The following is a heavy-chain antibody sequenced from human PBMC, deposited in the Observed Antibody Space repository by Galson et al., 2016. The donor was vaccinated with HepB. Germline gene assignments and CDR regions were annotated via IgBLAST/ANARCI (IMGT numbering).Heavy chain of an antibody. CDR1: GGSFRDLH. Sequence: TLSLTCGVDGGSFRDLHWSWIRQPPGKGLEWIGEINYRGNTNYNPSLESRVSISVDTSKTQFSLRLDSVTAADTAVYYCASHGKGLSEGGSDRSADYWGQGTLVTVSS. J-gene: IGHJ4*02. CDR3: ASHGKGLSEGGSDRSADY. V-gene: IGHV4-34*01. CDR2: INYRGNT. D-gene: IGHD3-16*02.